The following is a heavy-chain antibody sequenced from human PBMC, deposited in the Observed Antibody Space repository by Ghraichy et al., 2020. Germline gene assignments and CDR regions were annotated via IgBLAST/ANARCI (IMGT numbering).Heavy chain of an antibody. Sequence: SETLSLTCTVSRGSISSGGYYWSWIRQHPGKGLEWIGYIYYSGSTSYNPSLKSRVTISVDTSKNQFSLKLSSVTAADTAVYYCARRSGYIVGGMDVWGQGTTVTVSS. CDR3: ARRSGYIVGGMDV. CDR2: IYYSGST. J-gene: IGHJ6*02. V-gene: IGHV4-31*03. CDR1: RGSISSGGYY. D-gene: IGHD3-3*01.